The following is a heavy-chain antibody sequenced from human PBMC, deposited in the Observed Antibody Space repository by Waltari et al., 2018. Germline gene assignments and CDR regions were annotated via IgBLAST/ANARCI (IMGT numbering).Heavy chain of an antibody. CDR1: GFPFSTST. J-gene: IGHJ4*02. V-gene: IGHV3-21*01. CDR2: IGSDTSVM. Sequence: EVQLVESGGGLVVPGGSLRLSCAASGFPFSTSTMNWVRQAPGKGLEWVSSIGSDTSVMFYIASVKGRFTISRDNAEASLYLQMNNVRADDTAVYYCVRGDYRDNWGQGTLVAVSS. CDR3: VRGDYRDN. D-gene: IGHD3-16*02.